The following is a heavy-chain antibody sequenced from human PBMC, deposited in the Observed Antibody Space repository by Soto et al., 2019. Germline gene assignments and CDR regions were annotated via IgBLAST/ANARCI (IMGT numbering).Heavy chain of an antibody. V-gene: IGHV1-3*01. Sequence: ASVKVSCKASGYTFTSYAMHWVRQAPGQRLEWMGWINAGNGNTKYSQKFQGRVTITRDTSASTAYMELSSLRSEDTAVYYCARAVRYCGGGSCPLGPWGQGTLVTVSS. CDR1: GYTFTSYA. CDR2: INAGNGNT. D-gene: IGHD2-15*01. CDR3: ARAVRYCGGGSCPLGP. J-gene: IGHJ5*02.